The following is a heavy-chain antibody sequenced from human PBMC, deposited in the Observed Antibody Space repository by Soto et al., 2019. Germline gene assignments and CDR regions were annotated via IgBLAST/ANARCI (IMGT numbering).Heavy chain of an antibody. J-gene: IGHJ4*02. V-gene: IGHV1-69*06. CDR2: TGSGTGPG. D-gene: IGHD2-15*01. Sequence: GASVKVSCKASGGSLSTNPISWVRQAPGQGLEWMGGTGSGTGPGNHAQKFQGRLTVTADKSTSTVYMELTNLSSEDTAVYYCARRVSGGFYRFFDSWGQGTLVTVSS. CDR3: ARRVSGGFYRFFDS. CDR1: GGSLSTNP.